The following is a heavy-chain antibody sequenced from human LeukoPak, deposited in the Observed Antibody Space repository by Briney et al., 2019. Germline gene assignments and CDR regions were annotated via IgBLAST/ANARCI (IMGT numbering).Heavy chain of an antibody. Sequence: SETLSLTCTVSGGSISSSSYYWGWIRQPPGKGLEWIGSIYYSGSTYYNPSLKSQVTISVDTSKNQFSLKLSSVTAADTAVYYCARTYYYDSSGYYYFDYWGQGTLVTVSS. CDR1: GGSISSSSYY. V-gene: IGHV4-39*01. CDR2: IYYSGST. D-gene: IGHD3-22*01. J-gene: IGHJ4*02. CDR3: ARTYYYDSSGYYYFDY.